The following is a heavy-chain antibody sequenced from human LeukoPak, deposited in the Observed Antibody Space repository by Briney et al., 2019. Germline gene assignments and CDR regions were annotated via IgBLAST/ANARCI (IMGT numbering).Heavy chain of an antibody. CDR3: ARGGDRSGY. D-gene: IGHD6-19*01. V-gene: IGHV1-2*06. J-gene: IGHJ4*02. CDR1: GYTFTGYY. CDR2: INPNSGGT. Sequence: ASVKVSCKASGYTFTGYYMHWVRQAPGQGLEWMGQINPNSGGTNSAQKFQGRVTMTRDTSISTAYMELSSLRSDNTAVYYCARGGDRSGYWGQGTLVTVSS.